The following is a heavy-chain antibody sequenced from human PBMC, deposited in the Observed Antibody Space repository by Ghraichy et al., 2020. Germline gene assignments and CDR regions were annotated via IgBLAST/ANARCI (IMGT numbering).Heavy chain of an antibody. V-gene: IGHV3-74*01. CDR3: ARGYQYGMDV. Sequence: GSVKVSCAASGFSFSSSWMHWVRQAPGKGLVWVSRISSDGSNTNYADSVKGRFTISRDNAKNTLYLQMNSLRAEDTAMYYCARGYQYGMDVWGQGTTVTVSS. CDR2: ISSDGSNT. J-gene: IGHJ6*02. CDR1: GFSFSSSW.